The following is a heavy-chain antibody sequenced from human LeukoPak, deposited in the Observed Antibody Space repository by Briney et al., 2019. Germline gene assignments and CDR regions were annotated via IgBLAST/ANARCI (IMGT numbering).Heavy chain of an antibody. J-gene: IGHJ4*02. D-gene: IGHD5-12*01. CDR3: ARDFRGYSGYTYDH. Sequence: GGSLRLSCAASGFTFSSYNMNWVRQAPGKGLAWVSSITSSSSDIYYADSVKGRFTISRDSAKNSLYLQMDSLRAEDTAVYYCARDFRGYSGYTYDHWGQGTLVTVSS. V-gene: IGHV3-21*01. CDR1: GFTFSSYN. CDR2: ITSSSSDI.